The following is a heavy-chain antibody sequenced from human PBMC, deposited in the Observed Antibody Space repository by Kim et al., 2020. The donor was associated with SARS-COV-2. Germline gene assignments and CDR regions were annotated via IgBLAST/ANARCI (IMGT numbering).Heavy chain of an antibody. V-gene: IGHV3-23*01. J-gene: IGHJ5*02. Sequence: GRFPISRDTSKNTLYLQMNSLRAEDTAVYYCAKSSYYDFWSGYLNWFDPWGQGTLVTVSS. D-gene: IGHD3-3*01. CDR3: AKSSYYDFWSGYLNWFDP.